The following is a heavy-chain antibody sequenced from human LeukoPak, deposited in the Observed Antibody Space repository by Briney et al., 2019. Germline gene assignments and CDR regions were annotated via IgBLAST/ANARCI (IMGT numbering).Heavy chain of an antibody. CDR3: ARVEVGATD. J-gene: IGHJ4*02. V-gene: IGHV3-48*02. CDR1: GLTFSTYS. Sequence: GGSLRLSCVASGLTFSTYSLNWVRQAPGKGLEWVSYIGSTSGIMYYADSVKGRFTVSRDNAENSVYLQMNSLRDEDTAVYYCARVEVGATDWGQGTLVTVSS. CDR2: IGSTSGIM. D-gene: IGHD1-26*01.